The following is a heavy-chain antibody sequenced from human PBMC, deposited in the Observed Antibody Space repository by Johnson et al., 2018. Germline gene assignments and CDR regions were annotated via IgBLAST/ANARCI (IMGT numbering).Heavy chain of an antibody. J-gene: IGHJ6*03. CDR2: IFSDDTT. V-gene: IGHV3-66*02. Sequence: VQLVQSGGGLVQPGGSLRLSCTGSGFTIDDHYMNWVRQPPGKGLEWVSLIFSDDTTYYTDSVQGRFTISRDPSKTPLYLQMASLPPEDTAVYSCARLRCCGTPYMDIWGKGTAVTVSS. D-gene: IGHD2-15*01. CDR3: ARLRCCGTPYMDI. CDR1: GFTIDDHY.